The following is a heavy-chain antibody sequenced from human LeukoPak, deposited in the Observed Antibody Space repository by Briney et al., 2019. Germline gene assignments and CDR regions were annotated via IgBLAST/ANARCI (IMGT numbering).Heavy chain of an antibody. CDR1: GFNFDRYT. CDR2: AGWAGGTT. CDR3: AKELDTMFFDY. V-gene: IGHV3-43*01. Sequence: GGSLRLSCATSGFNFDRYTIHWVRQAPGKGLEWVSLAGWAGGTTFYSDSVRGRFTISRDSGRKSVYLQMNGLTTDDTAFYFCAKELDTMFFDYWGQGALVTVSS. D-gene: IGHD3-10*02. J-gene: IGHJ4*02.